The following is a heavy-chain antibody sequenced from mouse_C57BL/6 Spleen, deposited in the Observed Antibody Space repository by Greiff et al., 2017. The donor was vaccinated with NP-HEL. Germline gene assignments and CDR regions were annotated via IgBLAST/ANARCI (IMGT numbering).Heavy chain of an antibody. CDR3: ARVYDGYYTYAMDY. J-gene: IGHJ4*01. CDR1: GYTFTDYN. CDR2: INPNNGGT. V-gene: IGHV1-18*01. D-gene: IGHD2-3*01. Sequence: EVQLQQSGPELVKPGASVKIPCKASGYTFTDYNMDWVKQSHGKSLEWIGDINPNNGGTIYNQKFKGKATLTVDKSSSTAYMELRSLTSEDTAVYYCARVYDGYYTYAMDYWGQGTSVTVSS.